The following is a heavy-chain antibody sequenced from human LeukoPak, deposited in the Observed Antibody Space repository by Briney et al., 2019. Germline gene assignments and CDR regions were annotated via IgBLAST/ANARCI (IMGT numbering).Heavy chain of an antibody. D-gene: IGHD3-9*01. V-gene: IGHV1-58*02. J-gene: IGHJ3*01. Sequence: ASVKVSCKASGFTFTSSAMQWVRQARGQRLEWIGWIVVGSGNTNYAQKFQERVTITRDMSTSTAYMELSSLRSEDTAVYYFSPVDGRLRYFDWLWGQGTMVTVSS. CDR3: SPVDGRLRYFDWL. CDR2: IVVGSGNT. CDR1: GFTFTSSA.